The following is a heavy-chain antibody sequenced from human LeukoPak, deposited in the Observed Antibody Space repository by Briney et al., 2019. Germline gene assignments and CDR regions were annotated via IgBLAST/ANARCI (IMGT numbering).Heavy chain of an antibody. V-gene: IGHV5-51*01. D-gene: IGHD3-10*01. CDR3: ARQGKAQSFDY. CDR1: GYSFTNYS. Sequence: PGESLKISCKGAGYSFTNYSIGWVRQMPVKGLEWMGIIYPGDSDIRYSPSFQGQVTISVDKTISTAYLQWSSLKASDTAMYYCARQGKAQSFDYWGQGTLVTVSS. CDR2: IYPGDSDI. J-gene: IGHJ4*02.